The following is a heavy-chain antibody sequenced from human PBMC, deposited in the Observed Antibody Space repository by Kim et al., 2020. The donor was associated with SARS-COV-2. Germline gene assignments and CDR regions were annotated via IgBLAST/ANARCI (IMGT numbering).Heavy chain of an antibody. Sequence: GGSLRLSCVASGFTFSTYAMSWVRQAPGKGLEWVSTISAIGASTHYADSVNDRFTISRDNSKNTLILQMSNLRAEDTAVYFCAKRGACSSSSCHYYFDNWGQRTLVTVSS. CDR1: GFTFSTYA. J-gene: IGHJ4*02. D-gene: IGHD2-2*01. CDR3: AKRGACSSSSCHYYFDN. CDR2: ISAIGAST. V-gene: IGHV3-23*01.